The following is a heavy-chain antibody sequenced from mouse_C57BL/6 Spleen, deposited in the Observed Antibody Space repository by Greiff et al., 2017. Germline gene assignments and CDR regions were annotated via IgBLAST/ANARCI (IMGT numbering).Heavy chain of an antibody. Sequence: QVQLQQSGAELVMPGASVKLSCKASGYTFTSYWMHWVKQRPGQGLEWIGEIDPSDSYTNYNQKFKGKSTLTVDKSSSTAYMQLSSLTSEDSAVYYCARSDGNGGYYYAMDYWGQGTSVTVSS. D-gene: IGHD2-1*01. V-gene: IGHV1-69*01. J-gene: IGHJ4*01. CDR2: IDPSDSYT. CDR3: ARSDGNGGYYYAMDY. CDR1: GYTFTSYW.